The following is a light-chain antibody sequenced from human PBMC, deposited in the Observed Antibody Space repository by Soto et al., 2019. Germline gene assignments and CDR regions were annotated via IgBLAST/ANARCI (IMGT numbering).Light chain of an antibody. V-gene: IGKV3-20*01. Sequence: EVVLTQSPSTLSLSPGARAPLSCRASQSVSSNYLAWFQQRPGQPPRLLIYDASSRANGIPDRFSGSGSGTDFTLTISRLEPADFAVYYCQQYGTSPRTFGPGTKVDIK. CDR1: QSVSSNY. J-gene: IGKJ1*01. CDR3: QQYGTSPRT. CDR2: DAS.